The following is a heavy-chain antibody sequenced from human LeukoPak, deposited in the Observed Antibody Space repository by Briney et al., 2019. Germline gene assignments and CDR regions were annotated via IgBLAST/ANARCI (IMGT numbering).Heavy chain of an antibody. Sequence: GGSLRLSCAASGFTFSDYYMSWIRQAPGKGLEWVSYISSSGSTIYYADSVKGRFTISRDNAKNSQYLQMNSLRAEDTAVYYCARDKVQGWFDPWGQGTLVTVSS. CDR2: ISSSGSTI. V-gene: IGHV3-11*01. D-gene: IGHD1-1*01. J-gene: IGHJ5*02. CDR3: ARDKVQGWFDP. CDR1: GFTFSDYY.